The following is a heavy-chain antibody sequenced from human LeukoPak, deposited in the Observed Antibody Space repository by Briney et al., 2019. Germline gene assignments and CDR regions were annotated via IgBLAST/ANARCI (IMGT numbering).Heavy chain of an antibody. Sequence: HPGGSLRLSCAASGFTFSSYWMSWVRQAPGKGLEWVSAISGSGGSTYYADSVKGRFTISRDNSKNTLYLQMNSLRAEDTAVYYCAKDGRQSNIVATTFISGWSYFDYWGQGTLVTVSS. V-gene: IGHV3-23*01. CDR1: GFTFSSYW. J-gene: IGHJ4*02. CDR3: AKDGRQSNIVATTFISGWSYFDY. D-gene: IGHD5-12*01. CDR2: ISGSGGST.